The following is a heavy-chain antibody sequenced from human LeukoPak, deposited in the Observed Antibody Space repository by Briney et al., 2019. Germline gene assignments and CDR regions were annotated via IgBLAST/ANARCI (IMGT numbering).Heavy chain of an antibody. V-gene: IGHV3-53*01. CDR3: ARSRVLDY. J-gene: IGHJ4*02. Sequence: GGPLRLSCAASGFSVSSNYLSWVRQAPGKGLEWVSVIYVGGSTYYADSVKGRFTISRDNSKNTLYLQMTNLRAEDTAVYYCARSRVLDYWGQGTLVTVSS. D-gene: IGHD5-24*01. CDR2: IYVGGST. CDR1: GFSVSSNY.